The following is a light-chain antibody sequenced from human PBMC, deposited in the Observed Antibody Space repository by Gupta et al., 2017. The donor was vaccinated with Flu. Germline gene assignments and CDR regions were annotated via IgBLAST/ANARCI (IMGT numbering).Light chain of an antibody. V-gene: IGKV1-16*01. CDR1: EDVNIY. CDR3: QQDNGSPLT. Sequence: DIQMTQSPSSLSASVGDRVTITCRASEDVNIYLVWFQQKPGRAPQSLIYAASSLQTGVPSRFSGSGSGTDFTLTISNLQPEDFATYYCQQDNGSPLTFGGGTKVDI. J-gene: IGKJ4*01. CDR2: AAS.